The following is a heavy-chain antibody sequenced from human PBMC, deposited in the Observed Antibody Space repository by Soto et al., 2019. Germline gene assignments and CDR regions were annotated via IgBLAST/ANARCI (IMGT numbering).Heavy chain of an antibody. V-gene: IGHV3-21*01. CDR2: ISSSSSYI. Sequence: GGSLRLSCAASGFTFSSYSMNWVRQAPGKGLEWVSSISSSSSYIYYADSVKGRFTISRDNAKNSMYLQMNSLRADYKAVYYCVRGPAAAMGFAFYFDYWGQGTPVTVSS. J-gene: IGHJ4*02. D-gene: IGHD2-2*01. CDR1: GFTFSSYS. CDR3: VRGPAAAMGFAFYFDY.